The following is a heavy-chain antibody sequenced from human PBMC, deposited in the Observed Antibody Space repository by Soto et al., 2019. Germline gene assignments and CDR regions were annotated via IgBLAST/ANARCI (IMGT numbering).Heavy chain of an antibody. V-gene: IGHV1-18*01. CDR1: GYTFTSYC. CDR2: ISAYNGNT. Sequence: ASVKVCCKASGYTFTSYCISWVLQAPGQGLEWMGWISAYNGNTNYAQKLQGRVTMTTDTSTSTAYMELRSLRSDDTAVYYCARDRGYSYGFVGDFDLWGRGTLVTVS. D-gene: IGHD5-18*01. CDR3: ARDRGYSYGFVGDFDL. J-gene: IGHJ2*01.